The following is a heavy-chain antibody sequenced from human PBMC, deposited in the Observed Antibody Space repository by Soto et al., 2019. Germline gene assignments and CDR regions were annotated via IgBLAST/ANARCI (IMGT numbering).Heavy chain of an antibody. CDR1: GFTFSFYD. D-gene: IGHD3-10*01. CDR2: IGTAGHA. V-gene: IGHV3-13*01. CDR3: ARGGGFAENYSDAFDI. Sequence: EVQLVESGGGLVQAGGSLRLSCAASGFTFSFYDMHWVRQAIGKGLEWVSVIGTAGHAYYAGSVKGRFTIIGENAKNSLYLKMNSRRDGETAGYYCARGGGFAENYSDAFDIWGQGTMVTVSS. J-gene: IGHJ3*02.